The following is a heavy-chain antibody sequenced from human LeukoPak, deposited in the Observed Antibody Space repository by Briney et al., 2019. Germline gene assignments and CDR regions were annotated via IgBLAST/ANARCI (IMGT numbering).Heavy chain of an antibody. D-gene: IGHD1-26*01. CDR3: ARAVVGATKGGLDY. CDR2: IYYSGST. Sequence: SETLSLTCTVSGGSISSYYWSWIRQPPGKGLEWIGYIYYSGSTNYNPSLKSRVTISVDTSKNQFSLKLSSVTAAGTAVYYCARAVVGATKGGLDYWGQGTLVTVSS. V-gene: IGHV4-59*01. J-gene: IGHJ4*02. CDR1: GGSISSYY.